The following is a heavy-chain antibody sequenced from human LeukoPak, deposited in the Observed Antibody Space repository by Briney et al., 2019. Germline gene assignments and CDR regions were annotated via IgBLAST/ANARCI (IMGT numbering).Heavy chain of an antibody. J-gene: IGHJ5*02. Sequence: GVSLRLSCAASGFTFSSYGMHRVRQAPGKGLEWVAVIWYDGSNKYYADSVKGRFTISRDNSKNTLYLQMNSLRAEDTAVHYCAKGRIAAAGLFDPWGQGTLVTVSS. CDR3: AKGRIAAAGLFDP. V-gene: IGHV3-30*02. CDR2: IWYDGSNK. CDR1: GFTFSSYG. D-gene: IGHD6-13*01.